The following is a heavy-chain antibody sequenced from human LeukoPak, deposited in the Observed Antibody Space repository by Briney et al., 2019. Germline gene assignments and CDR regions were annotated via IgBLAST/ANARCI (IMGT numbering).Heavy chain of an antibody. D-gene: IGHD6-19*01. J-gene: IGHJ4*02. V-gene: IGHV4-39*07. Sequence: SETLSLTCTVSGGSINSDSYYWSWIRQPPGKGLEWIGSSYYSGSSYYNPSLKSRVTISRDPSKSQVSLSLSSVTAADTAVYYCARDIIAVSSFDYWGQGTLVTVSS. CDR2: SYYSGSS. CDR3: ARDIIAVSSFDY. CDR1: GGSINSDSYY.